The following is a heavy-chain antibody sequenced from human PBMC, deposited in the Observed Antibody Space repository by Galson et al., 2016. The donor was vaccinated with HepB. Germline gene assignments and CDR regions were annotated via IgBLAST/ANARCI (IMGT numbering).Heavy chain of an antibody. Sequence: AVKVSCKASGGTINDYAVTWVRQSPGQGLEWLGQIIPLFGTADATQKFQGRSPITAAESTNTVYLDLYRLTSEDTAVYYCARGPAGLLWFGEPKGDWGQGTLVTVSS. CDR2: IIPLFGTA. CDR3: ARGPAGLLWFGEPKGD. D-gene: IGHD3-10*01. CDR1: GGTINDYA. J-gene: IGHJ4*02. V-gene: IGHV1-69*13.